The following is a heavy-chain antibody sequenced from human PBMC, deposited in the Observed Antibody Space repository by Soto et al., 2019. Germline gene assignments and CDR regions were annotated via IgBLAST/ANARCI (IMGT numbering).Heavy chain of an antibody. V-gene: IGHV4-39*01. CDR2: ISYSGST. CDR3: SRRYSFGSGKDGVDV. J-gene: IGHJ6*02. D-gene: IGHD3-10*01. CDR1: GGSISSSKNS. Sequence: SETLSLTCTVSGGSISSSKNSWGWFRQPPGKGLEWIGTISYSGSTSYNPSLNGRVIISVDTSKNQFSLKLSSLTAADTAVYFCSRRYSFGSGKDGVDVWGQGTMVT.